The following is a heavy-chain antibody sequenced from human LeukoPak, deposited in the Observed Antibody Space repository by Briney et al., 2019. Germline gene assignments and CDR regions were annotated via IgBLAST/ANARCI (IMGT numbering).Heavy chain of an antibody. D-gene: IGHD2-15*01. CDR1: GSTFSDYY. CDR2: ISSSGSTI. Sequence: PGGSLRLSCAASGSTFSDYYMSWIRQAPGKGLEWVSYISSSGSTIYYADSVKGRFTISRDNAKNSLYLQMNSLRAEDTAVYYCAREDIVVVVAATTPAFDIWGQGTMVTVSS. CDR3: AREDIVVVVAATTPAFDI. J-gene: IGHJ3*02. V-gene: IGHV3-11*01.